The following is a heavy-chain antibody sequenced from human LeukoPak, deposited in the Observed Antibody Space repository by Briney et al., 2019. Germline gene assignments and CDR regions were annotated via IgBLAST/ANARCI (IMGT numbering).Heavy chain of an antibody. CDR1: GFTFSSYA. D-gene: IGHD2-8*01. J-gene: IGHJ4*02. Sequence: VGSLPLSCAVSGFTFSSYAMSWVRQAPGKGLEWVSGISGSGAGTYYADSVKGRFTISRDNSKNTLYLQMNSLRAEDTAVYYCAKMVREFYTISYYFDYWGQGTMVSSSS. CDR2: ISGSGAGT. CDR3: AKMVREFYTISYYFDY. V-gene: IGHV3-23*01.